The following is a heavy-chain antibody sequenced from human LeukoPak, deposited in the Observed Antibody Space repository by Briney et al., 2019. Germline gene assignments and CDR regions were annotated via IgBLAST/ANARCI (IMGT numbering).Heavy chain of an antibody. J-gene: IGHJ4*02. CDR3: ARERGGDYGDYFDY. V-gene: IGHV3-30*03. Sequence: LAGGSLRLSCAASGFTFSSYGMHWVRQAPGKGLEWVAVISYDGSNKYYADSVKGRFTISRDNSKNTLYLQMNSLRAEDTAVYYCARERGGDYGDYFDYWGQGTLVTVSS. CDR2: ISYDGSNK. CDR1: GFTFSSYG. D-gene: IGHD4-17*01.